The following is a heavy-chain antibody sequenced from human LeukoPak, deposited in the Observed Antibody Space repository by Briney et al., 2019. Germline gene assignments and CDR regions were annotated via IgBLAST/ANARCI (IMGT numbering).Heavy chain of an antibody. D-gene: IGHD5-18*01. CDR3: ARSGYSYGYYYYYYMDV. J-gene: IGHJ6*03. CDR2: INPSGGST. V-gene: IGHV1-46*01. Sequence: GASVKVSCKASGYTFTSYYMHWVRQAPGQGLEWMGIINPSGGSTSYAQKFQGRVTMTRDMSTSTVYMELSRLRSDDTAVYFCARSGYSYGYYYYYYMDVWGKGTTVTVSS. CDR1: GYTFTSYY.